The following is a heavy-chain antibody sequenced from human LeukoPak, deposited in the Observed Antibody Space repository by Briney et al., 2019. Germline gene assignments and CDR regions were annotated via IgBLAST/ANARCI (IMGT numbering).Heavy chain of an antibody. CDR1: GFTFSSYW. J-gene: IGHJ4*02. CDR3: AKDRQWLAIDY. Sequence: GGSLRLSCAASGFTFSSYWMSWVRQAPGKGLEWVANIKKDGSPNYYVDSVKGRFTISKDNAKNTLYLQMNSLRAEDTAVYYCAKDRQWLAIDYWGQGTLVTVSS. D-gene: IGHD6-19*01. CDR2: IKKDGSPN. V-gene: IGHV3-7*01.